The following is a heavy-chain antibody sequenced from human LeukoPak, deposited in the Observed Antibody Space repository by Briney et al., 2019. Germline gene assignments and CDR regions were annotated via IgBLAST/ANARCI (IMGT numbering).Heavy chain of an antibody. J-gene: IGHJ4*02. D-gene: IGHD2-2*01. CDR3: AKLCSSTSCYVDY. CDR2: ISYDGSNK. Sequence: GGSLRLSCAASGFTFSSYGMHWVRQAPGKGLEWVAVISYDGSNKYYADSVKGRFTISRDNSKNTLYLQMNSLRAEDTAVYYCAKLCSSTSCYVDYWGQGTLVTVSS. V-gene: IGHV3-30*18. CDR1: GFTFSSYG.